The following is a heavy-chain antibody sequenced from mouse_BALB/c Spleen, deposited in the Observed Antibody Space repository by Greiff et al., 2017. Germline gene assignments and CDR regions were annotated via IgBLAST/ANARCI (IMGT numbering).Heavy chain of an antibody. CDR2: ISSGGSYT. J-gene: IGHJ4*01. D-gene: IGHD2-1*01. CDR1: GFTFSSYT. Sequence: EVKVVESGGGLVKPGGSLKLSCAASGFTFSSYTMSWVRQTPEKRLEWVATISSGGSYTYYPDSVKGRFTISRDNAKNTLYLQMSSLKSEDTAMYYCTRVEGNAGMDYWGQGTSVTVSS. CDR3: TRVEGNAGMDY. V-gene: IGHV5-6-4*01.